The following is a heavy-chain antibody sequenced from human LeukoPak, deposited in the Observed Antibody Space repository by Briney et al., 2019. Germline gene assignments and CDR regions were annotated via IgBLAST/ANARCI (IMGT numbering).Heavy chain of an antibody. V-gene: IGHV3-23*01. CDR1: GFTFSSYA. D-gene: IGHD3-22*01. Sequence: QAGGSLRLSCAASGFTFSSYAMSWVRQAPGKGLEWVSAISGSGGSTYYADSVKGRFTISRDNSKNTLYLQMNSLRAEDTAVYYCAKEGRAGWDYYDSSGYYPNEHFDYWGQGTLVTVSS. CDR3: AKEGRAGWDYYDSSGYYPNEHFDY. J-gene: IGHJ4*02. CDR2: ISGSGGST.